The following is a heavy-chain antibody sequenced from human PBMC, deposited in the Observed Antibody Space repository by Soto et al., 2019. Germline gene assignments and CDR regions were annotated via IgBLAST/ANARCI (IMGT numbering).Heavy chain of an antibody. CDR1: GYTFTSYY. V-gene: IGHV1-46*03. Sequence: QVQLVQSGAEVKKPGASVKVSCKASGYTFTSYYMHWVRQAPGQGLEWMGIINPSGGSTSYAQKFQGRVTMTRDTSTSTVYMELSSLRSEDTVVYYCARDYKGYCTNGVCPDDAFDIWGQGTMVTVSS. D-gene: IGHD2-8*01. J-gene: IGHJ3*02. CDR2: INPSGGST. CDR3: ARDYKGYCTNGVCPDDAFDI.